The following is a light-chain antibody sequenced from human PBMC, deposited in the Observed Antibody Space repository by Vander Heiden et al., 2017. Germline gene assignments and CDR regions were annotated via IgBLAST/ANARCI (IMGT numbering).Light chain of an antibody. CDR2: DAS. CDR1: QDISNY. CDR3: QQYENFPLT. J-gene: IGKJ4*01. Sequence: IQLTQSPSSLSASVGDRVTITCQASQDISNYLNWYQQKPGKAPKLLIYDASNLETGVPSRFSGSGSGTDFTLTISSLQPEDIATYYCQQYENFPLTFGGGTKVKIK. V-gene: IGKV1-33*01.